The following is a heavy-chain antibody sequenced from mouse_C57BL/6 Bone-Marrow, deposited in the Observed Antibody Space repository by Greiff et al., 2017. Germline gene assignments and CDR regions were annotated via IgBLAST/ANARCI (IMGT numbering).Heavy chain of an antibody. J-gene: IGHJ1*03. CDR1: GFTFSSYA. V-gene: IGHV5-4*01. CDR2: ISDGGSYT. Sequence: EVMLVESGGGLVKPGGSLKFSCAASGFTFSSYAMSWVRQTPEKRLEWVATISDGGSYTYYPDNVKGRFTISRDNAKNNLYLQMSHLKSEDTAMYYCAREGYGSSGGYFDVWGTGTTVTVSS. D-gene: IGHD1-1*01. CDR3: AREGYGSSGGYFDV.